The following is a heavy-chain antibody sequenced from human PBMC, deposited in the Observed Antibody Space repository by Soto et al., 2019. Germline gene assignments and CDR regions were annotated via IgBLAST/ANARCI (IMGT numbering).Heavy chain of an antibody. CDR2: IDPSDSYT. CDR1: GYSFTSYW. CDR3: ASPIQLSRGYYYGMDV. V-gene: IGHV5-10-1*01. Sequence: PGESLKISCKGSGYSFTSYWISWVRQMPGKDLEWMGRIDPSDSYTNYSPSFQGHVTISADKSISTAYLQWSSLKASDTAMYYCASPIQLSRGYYYGMDVSGQRTTVPVSS. D-gene: IGHD5-18*01. J-gene: IGHJ6*02.